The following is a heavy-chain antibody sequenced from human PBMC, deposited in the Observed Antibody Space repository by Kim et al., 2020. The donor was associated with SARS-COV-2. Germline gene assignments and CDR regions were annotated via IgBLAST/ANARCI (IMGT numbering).Heavy chain of an antibody. V-gene: IGHV1-69*13. D-gene: IGHD3-3*01. CDR1: GGTFSSYA. CDR3: ARLRGRIQIFGVVTEENYYYYGMDV. CDR2: IIPIFGTA. Sequence: PSVKVSCKASGGTFSSYAISWVRQAPGQGLEWMGGIIPIFGTANYAQKFQGRVTITADESTSTAYMELSSLRSEDTAVYYCARLRGRIQIFGVVTEENYYYYGMDVWGQGTTVTVSS. J-gene: IGHJ6*02.